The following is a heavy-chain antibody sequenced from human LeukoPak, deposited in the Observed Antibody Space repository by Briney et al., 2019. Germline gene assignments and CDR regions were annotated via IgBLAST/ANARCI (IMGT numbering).Heavy chain of an antibody. CDR2: IYYSGST. Sequence: SETLSLTCTVSGVSISSYYWSWIRQPPGKGLEWIGYIYYSGSTNYNPSLKSRVTISVDTSKNQFSLKLSSVTAADTAVYYCARGRLAVAVWGQGTLVTVSS. CDR1: GVSISSYY. CDR3: ARGRLAVAV. D-gene: IGHD6-19*01. J-gene: IGHJ4*02. V-gene: IGHV4-59*12.